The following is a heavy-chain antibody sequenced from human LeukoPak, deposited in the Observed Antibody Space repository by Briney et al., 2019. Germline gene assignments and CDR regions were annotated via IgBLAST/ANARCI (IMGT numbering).Heavy chain of an antibody. V-gene: IGHV4-34*01. Sequence: SETLSLTCAVYGGSFSGYYWSWIRQPPGKGLEWIGETNHSGSTNYNPSLKSRVTISVDTSKNQFSLKLSSVTAADTAVYYCARGRAAADYWGQGTLVTVSS. CDR2: TNHSGST. J-gene: IGHJ4*02. CDR1: GGSFSGYY. D-gene: IGHD6-13*01. CDR3: ARGRAAADY.